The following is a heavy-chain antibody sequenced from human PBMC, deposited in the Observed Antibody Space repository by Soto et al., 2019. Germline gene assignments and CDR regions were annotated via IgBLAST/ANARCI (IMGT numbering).Heavy chain of an antibody. CDR2: INPSGGST. D-gene: IGHD3-22*01. CDR1: GSTITSYY. Sequence: ASVKLSFKGSGSTITSYYMRWVRQAPGQGLEWMGIINPSGGSTSYAQKFQGRVTMTRDTSTSTVYMELSSLRSEDTAVYYCARVAAYYYDSSGYYFDYWGQGTLVTVSS. J-gene: IGHJ4*02. V-gene: IGHV1-46*01. CDR3: ARVAAYYYDSSGYYFDY.